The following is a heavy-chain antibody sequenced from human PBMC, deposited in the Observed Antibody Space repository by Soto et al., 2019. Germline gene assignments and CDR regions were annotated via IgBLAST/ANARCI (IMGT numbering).Heavy chain of an antibody. CDR1: GFTFSSYA. D-gene: IGHD5-12*01. Sequence: GGSLRLSCAASGFTFSSYAMHWVRQAPGKGLEWVAVISYDGSNKYYADSVKGRFTISRDNSKNTLYLQMNSLRAEDTAVYYCARDRGGVWWLLFVDYWGQGTLVTVSS. J-gene: IGHJ4*02. CDR2: ISYDGSNK. V-gene: IGHV3-30-3*01. CDR3: ARDRGGVWWLLFVDY.